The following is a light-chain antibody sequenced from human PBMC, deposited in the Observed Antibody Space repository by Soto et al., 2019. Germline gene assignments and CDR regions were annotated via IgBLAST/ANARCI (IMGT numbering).Light chain of an antibody. J-gene: IGKJ2*01. CDR3: QQSYVTPYT. Sequence: DIQMTQSPSSLSGSVGYRVTITCRASESISIHLHWYQHKPGNAPKLLIYGASSLQSGVPSRFSGSGSGTVFTLTIATLQPEDFATYYCQQSYVTPYTFGQGTKVDIK. V-gene: IGKV1-39*01. CDR1: ESISIH. CDR2: GAS.